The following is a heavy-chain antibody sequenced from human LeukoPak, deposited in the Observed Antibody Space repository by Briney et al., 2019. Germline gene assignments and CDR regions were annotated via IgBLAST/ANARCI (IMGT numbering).Heavy chain of an antibody. CDR1: GYTFTDYY. CDR2: MYPSSGDI. CDR3: VSVTYSSGSPWDH. Sequence: VASVKVSCKASGYTFTDYYIHWVRQAPGQGLEWMGWMYPSSGDIQYAPRFQGRVTMTRDASISTAYMELSRLTSDDTAVYYCVSVTYSSGSPWDHWGQGTLVTVSS. D-gene: IGHD3-22*01. V-gene: IGHV1-2*02. J-gene: IGHJ4*02.